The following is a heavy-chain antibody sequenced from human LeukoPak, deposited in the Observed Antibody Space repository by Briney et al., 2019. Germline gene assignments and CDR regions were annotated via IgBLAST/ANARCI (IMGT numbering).Heavy chain of an antibody. V-gene: IGHV4-31*03. J-gene: IGHJ4*02. D-gene: IGHD4-11*01. Sequence: SQTLSLTCTVSGGSISSGGYSWSWIRQHPGKGLEWIGYIYYSGSTYYDPSLKSRVTISVDTPKNQFSLKLSSVTAADTAVYYCARAPYSNYGIDYWGQGTLVTVSS. CDR1: GGSISSGGYS. CDR3: ARAPYSNYGIDY. CDR2: IYYSGST.